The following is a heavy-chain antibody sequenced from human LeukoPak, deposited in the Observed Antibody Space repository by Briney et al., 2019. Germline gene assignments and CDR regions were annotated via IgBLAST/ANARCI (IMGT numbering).Heavy chain of an antibody. Sequence: PSQTRSLTCTVSGGSISSSSCYWGWIRQPPGKGLEWTGSIYYSGSTYYNPSLKRRVTISVDTSKNKFSLKLSSVPAADTAVYYCARRYDSSGHYYWLDPWGQGTLVTVSS. CDR3: ARRYDSSGHYYWLDP. J-gene: IGHJ5*02. V-gene: IGHV4-39*01. D-gene: IGHD3-22*01. CDR1: GGSISSSSCY. CDR2: IYYSGST.